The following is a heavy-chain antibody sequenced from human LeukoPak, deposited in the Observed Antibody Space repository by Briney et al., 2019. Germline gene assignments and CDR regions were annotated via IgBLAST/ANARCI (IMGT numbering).Heavy chain of an antibody. D-gene: IGHD2-15*01. V-gene: IGHV3-23*01. CDR3: ARALPRCLYYCMDV. CDR2: ISHSGATT. J-gene: IGHJ6*02. Sequence: GGSLRLSCAASVFTFSSYVMSWVRQAPGKGLEWVSAISHSGATTYYADSVRGRFTISRDNSKNTLYLQMNSLRAEDTAIYHCARALPRCLYYCMDVWGQGTTVTVSS. CDR1: VFTFSSYV.